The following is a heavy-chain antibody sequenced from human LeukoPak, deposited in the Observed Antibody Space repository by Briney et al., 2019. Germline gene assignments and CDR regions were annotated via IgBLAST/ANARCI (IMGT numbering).Heavy chain of an antibody. Sequence: AASVKVSCKASGYTFTNYGMSWVRQAPGQGLEWMGWISAYNGNTNYAQKLQGRVTMTTDTSTSTAYMELRSLRSDDTAVYYCARDYYDSSGYAEYFQHWGQGTLVTVSS. J-gene: IGHJ1*01. CDR1: GYTFTNYG. D-gene: IGHD3-22*01. CDR3: ARDYYDSSGYAEYFQH. CDR2: ISAYNGNT. V-gene: IGHV1-18*01.